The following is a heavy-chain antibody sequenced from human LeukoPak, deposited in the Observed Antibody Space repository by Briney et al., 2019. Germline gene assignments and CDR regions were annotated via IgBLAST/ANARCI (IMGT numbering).Heavy chain of an antibody. CDR3: ARASVRATRGPSDY. V-gene: IGHV3-23*01. D-gene: IGHD1-26*01. J-gene: IGHJ4*02. CDR1: GFTFSSYA. CDR2: ISGSGDST. Sequence: PGGSLRLSCAASGFTFSSYAMTWIRQAPGKGLEWVSAISGSGDSTYYADSVKGRFTISRDNSKNTLYLQMSSLRAEDTAVYYCARASVRATRGPSDYWGQGTLVTVSS.